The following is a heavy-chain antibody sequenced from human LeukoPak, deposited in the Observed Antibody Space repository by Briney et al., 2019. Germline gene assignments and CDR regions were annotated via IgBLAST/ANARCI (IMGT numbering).Heavy chain of an antibody. V-gene: IGHV3-9*01. D-gene: IGHD6-19*01. CDR2: ISWNSGSI. CDR1: GFTFDDYA. CDR3: ARERSSGWTDYYYYGMDV. J-gene: IGHJ6*02. Sequence: PGGSLRLSCAASGFTFDDYAMHWVRQAPGKGLEWVSGISWNSGSIGYADSVKGRFTISRDNAKNSLYLQMNSLRAEDTAVYYCARERSSGWTDYYYYGMDVWGQGTTVTVSS.